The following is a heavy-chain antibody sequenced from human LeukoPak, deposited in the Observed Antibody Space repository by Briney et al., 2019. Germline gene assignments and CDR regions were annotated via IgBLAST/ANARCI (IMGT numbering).Heavy chain of an antibody. CDR1: GYTFTSYY. D-gene: IGHD3-22*01. J-gene: IGHJ4*02. V-gene: IGHV1-18*04. CDR3: ARTPWGYDSSGYLDY. Sequence: ASVKVSCKASGYTFTSYYMHWVRQAPGQGLEWMGWISAYNGNTNYAQKLQGRVTMTTDTSTSTAYMELRSLRSDDTAVYYCARTPWGYDSSGYLDYWGQGTLVTVSS. CDR2: ISAYNGNT.